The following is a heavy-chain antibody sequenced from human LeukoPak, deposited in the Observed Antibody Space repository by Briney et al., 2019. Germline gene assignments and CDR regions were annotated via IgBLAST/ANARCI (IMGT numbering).Heavy chain of an antibody. D-gene: IGHD3-10*01. CDR1: GFTFSNYD. CDR2: IDTAGDT. Sequence: GGSLRLSCAASGFTFSNYDMHWVRQATGKGLEWVSGIDTAGDTYDPGSVKGRFTISRENAKNSLYLQVNSLRAEDTAVYYCTRDGTVVRGLPRRARTFYGMDVWGQGTTVTVSS. V-gene: IGHV3-13*01. J-gene: IGHJ6*02. CDR3: TRDGTVVRGLPRRARTFYGMDV.